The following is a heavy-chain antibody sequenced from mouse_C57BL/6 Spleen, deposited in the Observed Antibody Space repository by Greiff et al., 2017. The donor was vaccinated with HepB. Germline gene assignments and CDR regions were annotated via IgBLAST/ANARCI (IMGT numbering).Heavy chain of an antibody. Sequence: EVQRVESGPGLVKPSQSLSLTCSVTGYSITSGYYWNWIRQFPGNKLEWMGYISYDGSNNYNPSLKNRISITRDTSKNQFFLKLNSVTTEDTATYYCARRTGTRYFDYWAKAPLSQSPQ. J-gene: IGHJ2*01. CDR1: GYSITSGYY. CDR3: ARRTGTRYFDY. CDR2: ISYDGSN. D-gene: IGHD4-1*01. V-gene: IGHV3-6*01.